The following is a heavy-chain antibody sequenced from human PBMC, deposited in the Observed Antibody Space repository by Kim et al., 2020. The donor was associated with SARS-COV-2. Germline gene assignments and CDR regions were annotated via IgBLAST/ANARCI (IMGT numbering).Heavy chain of an antibody. CDR3: ARFHDSGAFYDY. D-gene: IGHD3-22*01. Sequence: SETLSLTCTVSGDSISSYSWSWIRQPPGKGLEWIGNIYNSGSTNYNPSLKSRVTISVDTSKSQFSLKLISVTAADTAVYYCARFHDSGAFYDYWGQGSLVTVSS. V-gene: IGHV4-59*01. CDR1: GDSISSYS. J-gene: IGHJ4*02. CDR2: IYNSGST.